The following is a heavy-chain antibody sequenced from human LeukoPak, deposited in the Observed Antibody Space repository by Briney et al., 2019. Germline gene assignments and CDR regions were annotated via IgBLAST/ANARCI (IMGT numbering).Heavy chain of an antibody. D-gene: IGHD6-19*01. CDR2: ISSSGSTI. CDR1: GFTFSSYE. J-gene: IGHJ4*02. V-gene: IGHV3-48*03. Sequence: PGGSLRLSCAASGFTFSSYEMNWVRQAPGKGLEWVSYISSSGSTIYYADSVKGRFTISRGNAKNSLYLQMNSLRAEDTAVYYCARDLGIAVAGIFDYWGQGTLVTVSS. CDR3: ARDLGIAVAGIFDY.